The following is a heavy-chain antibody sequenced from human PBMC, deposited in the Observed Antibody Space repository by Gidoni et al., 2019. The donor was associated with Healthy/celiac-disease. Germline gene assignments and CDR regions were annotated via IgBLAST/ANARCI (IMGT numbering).Heavy chain of an antibody. CDR2: INHSGST. CDR3: ARQRGGWGYCSSTSCYSNYYYYGMDV. Sequence: QVQLQQWGAGLLKPSETLSLTCAVYGGSSSGYYWTWIRQPPGKGLEWIGQINHSGSTTYNPSLKSRVTISVDTSKNQFSLKLRSVTAADTAVYYCARQRGGWGYCSSTSCYSNYYYYGMDVWGQGTTVTVSS. CDR1: GGSSSGYY. V-gene: IGHV4-34*01. D-gene: IGHD2-2*02. J-gene: IGHJ6*02.